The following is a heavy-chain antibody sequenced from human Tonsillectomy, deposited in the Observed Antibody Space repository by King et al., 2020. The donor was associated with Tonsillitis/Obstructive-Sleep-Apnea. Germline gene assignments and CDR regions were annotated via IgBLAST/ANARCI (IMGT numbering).Heavy chain of an antibody. D-gene: IGHD3-16*02. CDR3: ARGDLFGGVIVKIFDY. V-gene: IGHV7-4-1*02. CDR2: INSNTGNP. Sequence: VQLVQSGSELKKPGASVKVSCKASGYTFSRYDMNWVRQAPGQGLEWMGWINSNTGNPTYAQGFTGRFVFSLDTSVSTAYLQISGLKAEDTAVYYCARGDLFGGVIVKIFDYWGQGTLVTVSS. J-gene: IGHJ4*02. CDR1: GYTFSRYD.